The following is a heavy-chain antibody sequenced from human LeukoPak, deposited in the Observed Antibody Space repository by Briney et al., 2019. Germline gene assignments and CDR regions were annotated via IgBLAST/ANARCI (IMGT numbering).Heavy chain of an antibody. Sequence: GSLSLSCAASGFTFRSYSMNWVRQAPGKGLEWVSSISSSSSYIYYADSVKGRFTISRDNAKNSLYLQMNSLRAEDTAVYYCARDTAVQLWLNYWGQGTLVTVSS. CDR1: GFTFRSYS. CDR2: ISSSSSYI. D-gene: IGHD5-18*01. CDR3: ARDTAVQLWLNY. V-gene: IGHV3-21*01. J-gene: IGHJ4*02.